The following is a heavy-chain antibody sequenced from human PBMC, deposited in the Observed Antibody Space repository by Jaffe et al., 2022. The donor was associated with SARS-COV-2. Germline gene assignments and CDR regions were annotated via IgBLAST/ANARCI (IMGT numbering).Heavy chain of an antibody. V-gene: IGHV3-7*01. CDR2: IKQDGSEK. Sequence: EVQLVESGGGLVQPGGSLRLSCAASGFTFSSYWMSWVRQAPGKGLEWVANIKQDGSEKYYVDSVKGRFTISRDNAKNSLYLQMNSLRAEDTAVYYCARARSIAARPFDYWGQGTLVTVSS. CDR3: ARARSIAARPFDY. J-gene: IGHJ4*02. CDR1: GFTFSSYW. D-gene: IGHD6-6*01.